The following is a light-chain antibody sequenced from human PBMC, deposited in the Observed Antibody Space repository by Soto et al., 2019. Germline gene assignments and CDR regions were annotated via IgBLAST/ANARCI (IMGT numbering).Light chain of an antibody. J-gene: IGLJ2*01. CDR3: QSYDSDFVV. Sequence: NFMLTQPHSVSESPGKTLSISCTRSSGSIANNYVQWYQQRPGSAPTTVIYENNQRLSGVPDRFSGSTDGSSNSASLTISGLQTEAEADYYCQSYDSDFVVFGGGTQLTVL. CDR2: ENN. CDR1: SGSIANNY. V-gene: IGLV6-57*04.